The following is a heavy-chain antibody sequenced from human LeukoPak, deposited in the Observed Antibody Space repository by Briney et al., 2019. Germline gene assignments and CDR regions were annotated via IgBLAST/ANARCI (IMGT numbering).Heavy chain of an antibody. Sequence: GGSLRLSCAASGFTFSDYYMSWIRQAPGKGLELVANIKQDRSEKYYVDSVKGRFTISRDNAKNSLYLQMNSLRAEDTAVYYCARLREIPVFGVVTKSTSYFDYWGQGTLVTVSS. CDR3: ARLREIPVFGVVTKSTSYFDY. CDR2: IKQDRSEK. CDR1: GFTFSDYY. D-gene: IGHD3-3*01. V-gene: IGHV3-7*01. J-gene: IGHJ4*02.